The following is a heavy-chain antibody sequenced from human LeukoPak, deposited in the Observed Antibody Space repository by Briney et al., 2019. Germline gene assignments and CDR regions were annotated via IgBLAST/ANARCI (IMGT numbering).Heavy chain of an antibody. CDR2: ISAYNGNT. V-gene: IGHV1-18*01. J-gene: IGHJ4*02. CDR3: ARVNGYSFDY. Sequence: ASVKVSCKASGYTFTSYGISWVRQAPGQGLEWMGWISAYNGNTNYAQKLQGRVTMTTDTTASTAYMELSSLRSEDTAIYYCARVNGYSFDYWGQGALVTVSS. D-gene: IGHD2-8*01. CDR1: GYTFTSYG.